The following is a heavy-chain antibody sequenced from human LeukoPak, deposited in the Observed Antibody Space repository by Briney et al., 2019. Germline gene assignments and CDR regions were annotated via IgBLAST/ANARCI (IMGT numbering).Heavy chain of an antibody. CDR1: GFTFSSYA. Sequence: GGSLRLSCAASGFTFSSYAMHWVRQAPGKGLEWVAVISYDGSNKYYADSVKGRFTISRDNAKNTLYLQMDSLRAEDTAVYYCARWRGTVTTDYYYYMDVWGKGTTVTVSS. CDR2: ISYDGSNK. D-gene: IGHD4-17*01. J-gene: IGHJ6*03. CDR3: ARWRGTVTTDYYYYMDV. V-gene: IGHV3-30*04.